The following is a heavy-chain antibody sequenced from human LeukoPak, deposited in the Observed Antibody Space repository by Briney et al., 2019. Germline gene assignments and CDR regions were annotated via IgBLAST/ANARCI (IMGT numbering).Heavy chain of an antibody. V-gene: IGHV3-64*01. CDR2: ISSNGGST. D-gene: IGHD6-19*01. Sequence: GGSLRLSCAASGFTFSSYAMHWVRQAPGKGLEHVSAISSNGGSTYYANSVKGRFTISRDNSKNTLYLQMGSLRAEDMAVYYFVRSSVWFDYWGQGTLVTVSS. CDR3: VRSSVWFDY. J-gene: IGHJ4*02. CDR1: GFTFSSYA.